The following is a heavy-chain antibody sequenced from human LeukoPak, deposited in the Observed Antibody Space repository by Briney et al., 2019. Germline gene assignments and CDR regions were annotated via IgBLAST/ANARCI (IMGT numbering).Heavy chain of an antibody. J-gene: IGHJ4*02. CDR1: GYTFTNYG. D-gene: IGHD3-10*01. V-gene: IGHV1-18*01. CDR3: ARVEPDYYYGSGSYSGFDY. CDR2: ISAYNGHA. Sequence: ASVKVSCKASGYTFTNYGVSWVRQAPGQGLEWMGWISAYNGHANCAQNLQGRVTVTTDTSTSTAYMELKSLRSDDTAVYYCARVEPDYYYGSGSYSGFDYWGQGTLVTVSS.